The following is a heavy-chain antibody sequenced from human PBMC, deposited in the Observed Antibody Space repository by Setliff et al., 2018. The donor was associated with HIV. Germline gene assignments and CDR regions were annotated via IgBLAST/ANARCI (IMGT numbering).Heavy chain of an antibody. CDR2: VFYTGFA. CDR1: GDSIRGYY. V-gene: IGHV4-59*08. D-gene: IGHD3-3*01. CDR3: ARCYYNFWSGYPLDYMDV. Sequence: PSETLSLTCTVSGDSIRGYYWSWIRQPPGKGLEWMGYVFYTGFAAYNPSLKSRLTISVDTSKSQFSLRLTSVTAADTAIYYCARCYYNFWSGYPLDYMDVWGKGTTVTVSS. J-gene: IGHJ6*03.